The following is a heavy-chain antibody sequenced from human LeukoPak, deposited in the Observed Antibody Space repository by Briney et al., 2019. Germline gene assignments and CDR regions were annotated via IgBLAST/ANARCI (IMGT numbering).Heavy chain of an antibody. D-gene: IGHD3-10*01. CDR2: IYYSGRT. J-gene: IGHJ4*02. CDR3: ASYGSGSYSFDY. Sequence: SETLSLTCTVSGGSISSYYWSWIQQPPGKGPEWIGYIYYSGRTNYNPSPKSRVTISVDTSKNQFSLKLSSVTAADTAVYYCASYGSGSYSFDYWGQGTLVTVSS. V-gene: IGHV4-59*01. CDR1: GGSISSYY.